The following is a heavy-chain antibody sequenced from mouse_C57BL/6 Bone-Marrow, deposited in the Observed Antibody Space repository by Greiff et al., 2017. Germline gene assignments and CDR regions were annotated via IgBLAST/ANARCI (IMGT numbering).Heavy chain of an antibody. Sequence: QVQLQQPGAELVMPGASVKLSCKASGYTFTSYWMHWVKQRPGQGLEWIGEIDPSDSYTNYNQKFKGKSTLTVDKSSSTAYMQLNSLTSGDSAVYYGACSVYGADAGFAYWGQGTLVTVSA. J-gene: IGHJ3*01. D-gene: IGHD1-1*02. CDR3: ACSVYGADAGFAY. V-gene: IGHV1-69*01. CDR1: GYTFTSYW. CDR2: IDPSDSYT.